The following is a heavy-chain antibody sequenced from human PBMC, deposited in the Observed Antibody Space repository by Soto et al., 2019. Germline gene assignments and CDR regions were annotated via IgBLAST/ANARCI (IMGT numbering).Heavy chain of an antibody. CDR2: INHSGST. Sequence: SETLSLTCAVYGGSFSCYDWSWIRQPPGKGLEWIGEINHSGSTNYNPSLKSRVTLSVDPSNNQYSLKLSSVTAADTAVYYCARGVLEWLLRDSYYYYMDVWGKGTTVTVSS. V-gene: IGHV4-34*01. CDR3: ARGVLEWLLRDSYYYYMDV. D-gene: IGHD3-3*01. CDR1: GGSFSCYD. J-gene: IGHJ6*03.